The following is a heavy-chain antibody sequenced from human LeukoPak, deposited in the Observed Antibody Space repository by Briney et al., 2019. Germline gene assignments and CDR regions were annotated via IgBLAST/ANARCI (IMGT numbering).Heavy chain of an antibody. CDR3: ASHIVGAIKDYFDY. D-gene: IGHD1-26*01. CDR2: IYYSGST. J-gene: IGHJ4*02. Sequence: SETLSLTCTVSGGSISSSSYYWGWIRQPPGKGLEWIGSIYYSGSTYYNPSLKSRVTISVDTSKNQFSLKLSSVTAADTAVYYCASHIVGAIKDYFDYWGQGTLVTVSS. V-gene: IGHV4-39*01. CDR1: GGSISSSSYY.